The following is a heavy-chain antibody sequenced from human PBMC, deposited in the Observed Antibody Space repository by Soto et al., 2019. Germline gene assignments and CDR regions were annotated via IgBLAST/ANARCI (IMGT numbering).Heavy chain of an antibody. J-gene: IGHJ5*02. V-gene: IGHV3-30-3*01. D-gene: IGHD6-13*01. CDR3: AREGGEQQLPNWFDP. Sequence: LRLSCAASGFTFSSYAMHWVRQAPGKGLEWVAVISYDGSNKYYADSVKGRFTISRDNSKNTLYLQMNSLRAEDTAVYYCAREGGEQQLPNWFDPWGQGTLVTVSS. CDR1: GFTFSSYA. CDR2: ISYDGSNK.